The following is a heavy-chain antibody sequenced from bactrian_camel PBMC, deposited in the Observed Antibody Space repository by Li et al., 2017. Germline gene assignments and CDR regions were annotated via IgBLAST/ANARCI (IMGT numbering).Heavy chain of an antibody. CDR3: AADDSPFGGIRQPYEYYY. CDR2: ISSGGMT. CDR1: GFTFSSNA. D-gene: IGHD2*01. V-gene: IGHV3S67*01. J-gene: IGHJ4*01. Sequence: VQLVESGGDLVQPGGSLRLSCAASGFTFSSNAMNWVRQAPGKGLEWVSGISSGGMTYYAGSVKGRFTISRDNAKNTLYLQMNNLKSEDTATYYCAADDSPFGGIRQPYEYYYWGQGTQVTVS.